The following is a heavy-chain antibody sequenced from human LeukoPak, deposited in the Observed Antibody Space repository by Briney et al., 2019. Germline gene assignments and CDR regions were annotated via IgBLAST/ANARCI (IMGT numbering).Heavy chain of an antibody. CDR3: ARGFDNHQDSSGFYYAAFGI. CDR2: VYTSGRT. D-gene: IGHD3-22*01. J-gene: IGHJ3*02. Sequence: TCTXXGGSISSYYXNWIGQPAGKGLEWIGRVYTSGRTNYSPSLKSGVTISVDTSKNKFSLKRTSVTAADTAVYYCARGFDNHQDSSGFYYAAFGIWGQGTMVTVSS. V-gene: IGHV4-4*07. CDR1: GGSISSYY.